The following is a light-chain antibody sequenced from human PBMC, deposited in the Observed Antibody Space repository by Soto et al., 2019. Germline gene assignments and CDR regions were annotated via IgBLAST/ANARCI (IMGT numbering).Light chain of an antibody. CDR3: CSYTTTSTRV. Sequence: QSVLTQPASVSGSPGQSISISCTGTSSDVGGYNYVSWYQHYPGEAPKLIIYEVTHRPSGVSHRFSGSKSGNTASLTISGLQAEDEADYYCCSYTTTSTRVFGGGTKLTVL. J-gene: IGLJ3*02. V-gene: IGLV2-14*01. CDR2: EVT. CDR1: SSDVGGYNY.